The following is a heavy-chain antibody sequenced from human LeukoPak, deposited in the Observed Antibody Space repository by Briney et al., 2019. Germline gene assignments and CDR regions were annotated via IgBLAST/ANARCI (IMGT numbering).Heavy chain of an antibody. D-gene: IGHD3-16*01. J-gene: IGHJ2*01. CDR1: GFTFSSYA. V-gene: IGHV3-23*01. CDR3: AKTPLIWGFAYWYFDL. CDR2: ISGSGGST. Sequence: GGSLRLSCAASGFTFSSYAMSWVRQAPGKGLEWVSAISGSGGSTYYADSVKGRFTISRDNSKNTLDLQMNSLRAEDTAVYYCAKTPLIWGFAYWYFDLWGRGTLVTVSS.